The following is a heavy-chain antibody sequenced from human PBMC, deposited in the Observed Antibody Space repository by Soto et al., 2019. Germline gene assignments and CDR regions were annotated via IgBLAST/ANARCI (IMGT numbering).Heavy chain of an antibody. Sequence: GGSLRLSCVASGLTFKNYAMSWVRQAPGRGLEWVAGISGSGVSTYYAGSVKGRFTISRDNSKITVYLQMNSLRDEDSAVYYCAKDRTFNFYYGMDVWGQGTTVTVS. CDR2: ISGSGVST. J-gene: IGHJ6*02. V-gene: IGHV3-23*01. CDR1: GLTFKNYA. CDR3: AKDRTFNFYYGMDV.